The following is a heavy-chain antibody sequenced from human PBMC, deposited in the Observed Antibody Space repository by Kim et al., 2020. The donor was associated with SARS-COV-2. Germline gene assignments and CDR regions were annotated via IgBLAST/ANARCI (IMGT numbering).Heavy chain of an antibody. CDR3: ARDGTMGRGVPRRGYFDF. V-gene: IGHV3-30*04. Sequence: GGSLRLSCAASGFTFSSYAMHWVRQAPGKGLEWVAVISYDGSNKYYADSVKGRFTISRDNSKNTLYLQMNSLRAEDTAVYYCARDGTMGRGVPRRGYFDFWGQGTLVTVSS. D-gene: IGHD3-10*01. J-gene: IGHJ4*02. CDR1: GFTFSSYA. CDR2: ISYDGSNK.